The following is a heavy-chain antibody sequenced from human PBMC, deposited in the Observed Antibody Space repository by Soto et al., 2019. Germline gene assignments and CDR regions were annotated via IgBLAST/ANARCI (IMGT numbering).Heavy chain of an antibody. D-gene: IGHD2-21*02. CDR1: GDAFGGYA. Sequence: SVKGSWETSGDAFGGYAVSWVLQAHGQGLEWMGGIIPIFGTANYAQKFQGRVTIIADESTSTAYMELSSLRSEDTAVYYCAKDDFTDRGDHYFDYWGPGTLVTVSS. CDR2: IIPIFGTA. J-gene: IGHJ4*02. CDR3: AKDDFTDRGDHYFDY. V-gene: IGHV1-69*13.